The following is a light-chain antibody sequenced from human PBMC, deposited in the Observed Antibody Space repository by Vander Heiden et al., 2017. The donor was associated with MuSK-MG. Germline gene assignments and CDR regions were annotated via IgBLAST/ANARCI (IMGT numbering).Light chain of an antibody. Sequence: DIQMTQSPPSLSASVGDRVTITCRASQRISSYLNWYQQRPGKAPKVLIYGASILQSGAPPRFSGSGSGTDFTLTIDSLQPEDSATFFCQQTYNIPYTFGQGTKVEIK. CDR3: QQTYNIPYT. CDR1: QRISSY. V-gene: IGKV1-39*01. J-gene: IGKJ2*01. CDR2: GAS.